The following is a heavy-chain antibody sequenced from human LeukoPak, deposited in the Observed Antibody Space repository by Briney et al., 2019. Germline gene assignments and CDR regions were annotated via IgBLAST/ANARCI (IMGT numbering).Heavy chain of an antibody. V-gene: IGHV3-74*01. CDR3: VRDGRNWL. CDR2: INGDGSYT. CDR1: GFTFSSYW. Sequence: GGSLRLSGAASGFTFSSYWMHWVRLGPGNGPVWVSRINGDGSYTNYADSVKGRFTISRDNAKNTLFLQMNSLRAEDTAMYFCVRDGRNWLWGQGTLVTVSS. D-gene: IGHD1-1*01. J-gene: IGHJ4*02.